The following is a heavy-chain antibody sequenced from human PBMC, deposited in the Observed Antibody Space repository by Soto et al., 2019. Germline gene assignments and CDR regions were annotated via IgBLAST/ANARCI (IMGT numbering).Heavy chain of an antibody. V-gene: IGHV3-48*02. D-gene: IGHD6-6*01. CDR3: ARDGPHRPDYYYYGMDV. Sequence: GGSLRLSCAASGFTFSSYSMNWVRQAPGKGLEWVSYISSSSSTIYYADSVKGRFTISRDNAKNSLYLQMNSLRDEDTAVYYCARDGPHRPDYYYYGMDVWGQGTTVTVSS. CDR2: ISSSSSTI. CDR1: GFTFSSYS. J-gene: IGHJ6*02.